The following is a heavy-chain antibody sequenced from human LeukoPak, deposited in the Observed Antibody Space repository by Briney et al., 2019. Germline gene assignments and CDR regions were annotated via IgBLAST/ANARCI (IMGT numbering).Heavy chain of an antibody. CDR1: GFTFSSYG. Sequence: GSLRLSCAASGFTFSSYGMHWVRQAPGKGLEWVAFIRYDGSNKYYADSVKGRFTISRDNSKNTLYLQMNSLRAEDTAVYYCAKFGKTVYLREIAVAPYFDYWGQGTLVTVSS. D-gene: IGHD6-19*01. CDR2: IRYDGSNK. V-gene: IGHV3-30*02. J-gene: IGHJ4*02. CDR3: AKFGKTVYLREIAVAPYFDY.